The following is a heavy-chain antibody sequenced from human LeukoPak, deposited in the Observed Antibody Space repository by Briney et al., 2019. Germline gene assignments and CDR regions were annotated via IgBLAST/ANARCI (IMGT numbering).Heavy chain of an antibody. D-gene: IGHD3-22*01. CDR3: ARARITMMAFDV. V-gene: IGHV1-8*01. Sequence: ASVKVSCKASGYTFTSFDINWVRQATGQGLEWMGWMNPNNGNTGFVQKFQGRVTMTRNTSISTAYMALSSLRSDDTAVYYCARARITMMAFDVWGQGTVVTVSS. CDR1: GYTFTSFD. J-gene: IGHJ3*01. CDR2: MNPNNGNT.